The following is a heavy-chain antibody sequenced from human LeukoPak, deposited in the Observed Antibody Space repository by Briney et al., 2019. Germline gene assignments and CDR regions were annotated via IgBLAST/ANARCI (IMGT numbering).Heavy chain of an antibody. CDR3: AKTYCSGGSCYNAEYYFDY. D-gene: IGHD2-15*01. J-gene: IGHJ4*02. CDR1: GFTFSSYG. Sequence: GGSLRLSCAASGFTFSSYGMHWVRQAPGKGLEWVAVISYDGSNKYYADSVKGRFTISRDNSKNTLYLQMNSLRAEDTAVYYCAKTYCSGGSCYNAEYYFDYWGQGTLVTVSS. V-gene: IGHV3-30*18. CDR2: ISYDGSNK.